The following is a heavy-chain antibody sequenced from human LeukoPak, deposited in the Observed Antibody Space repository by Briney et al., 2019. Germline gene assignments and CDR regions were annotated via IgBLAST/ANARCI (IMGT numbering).Heavy chain of an antibody. Sequence: GGSLRLSCAASGFTFGSYAMSWVRQAPGKGLEWVSAISGSGGSTYYADSVKGRFTISRDNSKNTLYLQMNSLRAEDTAVYYCAKFRRQNDFWSGYNYYYYGMDVWGQGTTVTVSS. J-gene: IGHJ6*02. D-gene: IGHD3-3*01. CDR3: AKFRRQNDFWSGYNYYYYGMDV. V-gene: IGHV3-23*01. CDR1: GFTFGSYA. CDR2: ISGSGGST.